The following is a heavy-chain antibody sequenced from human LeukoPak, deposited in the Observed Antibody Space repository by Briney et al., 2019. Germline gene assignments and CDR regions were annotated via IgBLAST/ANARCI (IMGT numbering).Heavy chain of an antibody. D-gene: IGHD6-25*01. Sequence: ASVKVSCKASGYTFTAYYTHWVRQAPGQGLEWMGRINPNSGDTNYAQKFQGRVIMTRDTTSGTAYMELNSLRSDDTAVYYCARDPGSSGDYWGQGTLVTVSS. CDR1: GYTFTAYY. J-gene: IGHJ4*02. CDR2: INPNSGDT. V-gene: IGHV1-2*06. CDR3: ARDPGSSGDY.